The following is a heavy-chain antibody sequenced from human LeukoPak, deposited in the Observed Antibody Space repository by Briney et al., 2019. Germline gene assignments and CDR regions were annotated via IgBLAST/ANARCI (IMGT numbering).Heavy chain of an antibody. CDR1: GGSISSGSYY. V-gene: IGHV4-61*02. CDR2: IYTSGST. CDR3: ARGGTFYIY. Sequence: SETLSLTCTVSGGSISSGSYYWSWSRQPAGKGLEWIGRIYTSGSTNYNPSLKSRVTISVDTSKNQFSLKLSSVTAADTAVYYCARGGTFYIYWGQGTLVTVSS. J-gene: IGHJ4*02. D-gene: IGHD2/OR15-2a*01.